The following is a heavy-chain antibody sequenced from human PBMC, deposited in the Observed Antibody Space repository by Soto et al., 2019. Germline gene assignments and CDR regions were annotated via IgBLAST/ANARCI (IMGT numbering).Heavy chain of an antibody. CDR3: AREEGVLLWFGELQPYGMDV. D-gene: IGHD3-10*01. CDR1: GGSISSSSYY. CDR2: IYYSGST. J-gene: IGHJ6*02. Sequence: SETLSLTCKGSGGSISSSSYYWGCISQPPGKGLEWIGSIYYSGSTYYNPSLKSRVTISVDTSKNQFSLKLSSVTAADTAVYYCAREEGVLLWFGELQPYGMDVWGQGTTVTVSS. V-gene: IGHV4-39*02.